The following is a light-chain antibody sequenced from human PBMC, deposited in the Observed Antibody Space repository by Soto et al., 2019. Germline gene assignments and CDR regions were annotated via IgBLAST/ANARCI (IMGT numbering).Light chain of an antibody. V-gene: IGLV2-14*01. Sequence: QAAVTQPASVSGSPGQSITISCTGTSSEVGSHNFVSWHQHNPGKAPKFMIYGVSNRPSGVSNRFSGSKSGNTASLTISGLQAEDEADYYCSSYTSTTTLVFGGGTKVTVL. CDR2: GVS. J-gene: IGLJ3*02. CDR1: SSEVGSHNF. CDR3: SSYTSTTTLV.